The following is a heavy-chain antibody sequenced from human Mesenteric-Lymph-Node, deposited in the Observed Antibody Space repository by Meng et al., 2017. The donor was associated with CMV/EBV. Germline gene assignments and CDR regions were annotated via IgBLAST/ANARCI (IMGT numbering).Heavy chain of an antibody. Sequence: ASESTFTDYYMQWVLQAPGQGLDWMGWINPNPCDTNYAQKFQGRLTMTRDMSINTVYLELTRLRSDDTAVYYCAKDGGSYLDYYFDYWGQGTLVTVSS. J-gene: IGHJ4*02. D-gene: IGHD1-26*01. V-gene: IGHV1-2*02. CDR1: ESTFTDYY. CDR3: AKDGGSYLDYYFDY. CDR2: INPNPCDT.